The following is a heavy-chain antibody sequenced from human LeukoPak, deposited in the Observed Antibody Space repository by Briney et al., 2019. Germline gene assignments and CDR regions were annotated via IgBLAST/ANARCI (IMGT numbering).Heavy chain of an antibody. J-gene: IGHJ4*02. CDR3: AKGGSLTTVTHFDY. CDR1: GFTFSNAW. D-gene: IGHD4-17*01. CDR2: IKSKTDGGTT. V-gene: IGHV3-15*01. Sequence: MSGGSLRLSCAASGFTFSNAWMSWVRQAPGKGLEWVGRIKSKTDGGTTDYAAPVKGRFTISRDDSKNTLYLQMNSLKTEDTAVYYCAKGGSLTTVTHFDYWGQGTLVTVSS.